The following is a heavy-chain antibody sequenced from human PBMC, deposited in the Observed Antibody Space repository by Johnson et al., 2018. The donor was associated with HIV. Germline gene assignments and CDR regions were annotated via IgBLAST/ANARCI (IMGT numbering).Heavy chain of an antibody. J-gene: IGHJ3*02. D-gene: IGHD1-1*01. CDR2: VSYDASNK. CDR3: ARPRGVQAGLGAFDI. V-gene: IGHV3-30*04. Sequence: QVQLVESGGGVVQPGRSLRLSCTSAFSFSGYAMHWVRQAPGKGLEWVAVVSYDASNKYYADSVKGRFTISRDNSKNTLYLQMNSLRAEDTAVYYCARPRGVQAGLGAFDIWGQGTMVTVSS. CDR1: AFSFSGYA.